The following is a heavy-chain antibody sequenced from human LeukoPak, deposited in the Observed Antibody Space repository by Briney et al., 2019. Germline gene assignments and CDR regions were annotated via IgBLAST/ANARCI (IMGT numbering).Heavy chain of an antibody. D-gene: IGHD6-13*01. CDR1: GRTFSSYA. CDR3: AREPVAAAAPYGWFDP. V-gene: IGHV1-69*13. CDR2: IIPIFGTA. J-gene: IGHJ5*02. Sequence: SVNVSCKASGRTFSSYAISWVRQAPGQGLAGMGGIIPIFGTANYAQKFHGRVTNTPDESTRTPSLALSSLRSEDTGVYYCAREPVAAAAPYGWFDPWGQGTLVTVSS.